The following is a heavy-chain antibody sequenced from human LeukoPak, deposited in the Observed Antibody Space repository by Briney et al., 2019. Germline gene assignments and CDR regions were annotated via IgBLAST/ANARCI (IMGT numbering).Heavy chain of an antibody. J-gene: IGHJ5*02. CDR3: ARDWSGSGISWFDP. D-gene: IGHD3-10*01. Sequence: SETLSLTCTVSGGSISSSSYYWGWIRQPPGKGLEWIGSIYYSGSTYYNPSLKSRVTISVDTSKNQFSLKLSSVTAADTAVYYCARDWSGSGISWFDPWGQGTLVTVSS. V-gene: IGHV4-39*07. CDR1: GGSISSSSYY. CDR2: IYYSGST.